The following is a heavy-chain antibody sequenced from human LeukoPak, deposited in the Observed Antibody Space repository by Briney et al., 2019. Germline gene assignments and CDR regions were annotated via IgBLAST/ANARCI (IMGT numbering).Heavy chain of an antibody. CDR2: ITGSGGST. Sequence: ARSLRLSCVASAFTFNDFDMRWLRQAPGKGLEWVSAITGSGGSTYYADSVKGRFTISRDNSTNTLYLQMNSLKADVRAVYYCAKGKDCWGQGTLVTVSS. J-gene: IGHJ4*02. CDR1: AFTFNDFD. CDR3: AKGKDC. V-gene: IGHV3-23*01.